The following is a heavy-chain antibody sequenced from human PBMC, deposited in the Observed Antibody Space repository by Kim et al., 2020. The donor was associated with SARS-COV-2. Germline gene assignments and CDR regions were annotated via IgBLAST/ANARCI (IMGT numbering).Heavy chain of an antibody. V-gene: IGHV3-48*02. CDR2: ISSGSSNI. CDR3: VKAGGMDV. CDR1: GFTLSNYI. Sequence: GGSLRLSCVASGFTLSNYIMNWVRQAPGKGLEWGSSISSGSSNIKYADSVKGRFTISRDNAKNSLYLQMNSLRDEDTAVFYCVKAGGMDVWGQGTTVTVSS. J-gene: IGHJ6*02.